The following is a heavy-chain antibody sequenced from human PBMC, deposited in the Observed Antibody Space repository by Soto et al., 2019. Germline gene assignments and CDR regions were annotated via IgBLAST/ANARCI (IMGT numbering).Heavy chain of an antibody. CDR1: GFTLSSCA. Sequence: GGSLRLSCAASGFTLSSCAMGWVRQAPGKGLEWVSSISAASAGIYYADSVKGRFTISRDNSKNTVHLQMSSLRAEDTAVYFCAKVTAPFDYWGQGTPVTVSS. CDR3: AKVTAPFDY. CDR2: ISAASAGI. V-gene: IGHV3-23*01. D-gene: IGHD2-21*02. J-gene: IGHJ4*02.